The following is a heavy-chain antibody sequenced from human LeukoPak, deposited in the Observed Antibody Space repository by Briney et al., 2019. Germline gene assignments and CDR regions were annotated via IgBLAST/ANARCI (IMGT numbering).Heavy chain of an antibody. V-gene: IGHV4-59*01. J-gene: IGHJ5*02. CDR3: ARDQSDYDILTGYENWFDP. CDR1: GGSISSYY. Sequence: SETLSPTCTVSGGSISSYYWTWIRQPPGKGLEWIGYIYYSGSTNYNPSLKSRVTISVDTSKNQFSLKLSSVTAADTAVYYCARDQSDYDILTGYENWFDPWGQGTLVTVSS. D-gene: IGHD3-9*01. CDR2: IYYSGST.